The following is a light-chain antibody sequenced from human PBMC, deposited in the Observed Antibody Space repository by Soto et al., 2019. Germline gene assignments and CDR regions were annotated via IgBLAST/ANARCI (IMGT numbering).Light chain of an antibody. CDR2: DGS. J-gene: IGLJ1*01. CDR3: QVRDSRSDQEI. V-gene: IGLV3-21*02. Sequence: SYELTQPPSVSVAPGQTARLTCGGNNIGARSVHWYHQRPGQAPVLVVYDGSVRPSGIPGRFSGSNSGNTATLTIKWVEAGDEGDYYCQVRDSRSDQEIFGGGTKLTV. CDR1: NIGARS.